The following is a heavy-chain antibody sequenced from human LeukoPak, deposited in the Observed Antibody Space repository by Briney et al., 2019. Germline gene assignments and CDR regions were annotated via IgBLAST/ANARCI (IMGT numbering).Heavy chain of an antibody. J-gene: IGHJ4*02. D-gene: IGHD3-3*01. Sequence: SETLSLTCTVSGGSINSNNYYWGWIRQPPGKGLEWIGCIYSSGSAYYNPSLKSRVTISVDTSKNQFSLRLSSVTAADTAVYYCQSRYLEWLLEYWGQGTLVTVSS. CDR3: QSRYLEWLLEY. CDR1: GGSINSNNYY. V-gene: IGHV4-39*01. CDR2: IYSSGSA.